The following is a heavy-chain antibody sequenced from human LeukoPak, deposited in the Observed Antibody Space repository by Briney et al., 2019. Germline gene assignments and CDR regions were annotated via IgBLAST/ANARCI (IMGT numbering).Heavy chain of an antibody. Sequence: SETLSLTCIVSGGSISSSIYYWAWVRQPPGKGLEWIGTVFYNGATQYSPSLRSRVTISVDTSKNQFSLKLSSVTAADTAVYYCARHPPSRPSYYFDYWGQGTLVTVSS. D-gene: IGHD1-26*01. J-gene: IGHJ4*02. V-gene: IGHV4-39*01. CDR1: GGSISSSIYY. CDR2: VFYNGAT. CDR3: ARHPPSRPSYYFDY.